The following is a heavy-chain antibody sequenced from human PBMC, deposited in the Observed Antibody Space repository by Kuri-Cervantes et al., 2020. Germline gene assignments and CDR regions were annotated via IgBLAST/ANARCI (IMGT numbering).Heavy chain of an antibody. J-gene: IGHJ6*02. D-gene: IGHD5-12*01. Sequence: GESLKISCAASGFTFSSYGMHWVRQAPGKGLEWVAVISYDGSNKYYADSVKGRFTISRDNSKNTLYLQMNSLRAEDTAVYYCARAMVAAILYGMDVWGQGTTVTVSS. CDR2: ISYDGSNK. V-gene: IGHV3-30*03. CDR1: GFTFSSYG. CDR3: ARAMVAAILYGMDV.